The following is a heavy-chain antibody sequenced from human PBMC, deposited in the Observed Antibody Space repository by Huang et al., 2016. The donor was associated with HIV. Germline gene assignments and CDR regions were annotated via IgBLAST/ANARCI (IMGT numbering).Heavy chain of an antibody. Sequence: QVQLVQSGGEVKQPGASVRVSCKASGYDFGSYGMSWVRQAPGQGVEWVGWMGRDSRDTRTTQKFQGRVTMTTDRSATTTYMELRSLRYDDTAVYYCARDTYYTDIWKRNDASFLWGQGTMITVYS. CDR1: GYDFGSYG. V-gene: IGHV1-18*01. D-gene: IGHD3-22*01. CDR2: MGRDSRDT. J-gene: IGHJ3*01. CDR3: ARDTYYTDIWKRNDASFL.